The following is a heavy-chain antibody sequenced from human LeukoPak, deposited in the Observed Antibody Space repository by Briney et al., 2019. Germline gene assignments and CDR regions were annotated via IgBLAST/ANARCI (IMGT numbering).Heavy chain of an antibody. CDR1: GGPISSYY. CDR2: IYYSGST. V-gene: IGHV4-59*01. J-gene: IGHJ6*02. CDR3: ARDRLYYDFWSGYQLYYYYGMDV. Sequence: PSETLSLTCTVSGGPISSYYWSWIRQPPGKGLEWIGYIYYSGSTNYNPSLKSRVTISVDTSKNQFSLKLSSVTAADTAVYYCARDRLYYDFWSGYQLYYYYGMDVWGQGTTVTVSS. D-gene: IGHD3-3*01.